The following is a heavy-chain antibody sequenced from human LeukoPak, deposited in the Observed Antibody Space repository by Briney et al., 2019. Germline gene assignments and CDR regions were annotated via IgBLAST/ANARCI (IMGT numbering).Heavy chain of an antibody. Sequence: GGSLRLSCTASGFTFGDYAMSWVRQAPGKGLEWVGFIRSKAYGGTTEYAASVKGRFTISRDDSKSIAYRQMNSLKAEDTAVYYCTSYYDFWSGYGGAYGMDVWGQGTTVTVSS. V-gene: IGHV3-49*04. CDR2: IRSKAYGGTT. CDR1: GFTFGDYA. CDR3: TSYYDFWSGYGGAYGMDV. J-gene: IGHJ6*02. D-gene: IGHD3-3*01.